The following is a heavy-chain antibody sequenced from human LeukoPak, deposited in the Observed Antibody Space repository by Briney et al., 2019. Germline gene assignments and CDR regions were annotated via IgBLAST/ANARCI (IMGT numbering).Heavy chain of an antibody. CDR2: MNWNGGSK. D-gene: IGHD3-10*01. Sequence: GGSLRLSCAASGFTFDDYGMSWVRQAPAKGLEWVSGMNWNGGSKGYADSVKGRFTSSRDNAKNSLYLQMNSLRAEDTASYYCARGLWFGELPIDYWGQGTLVTVSS. CDR3: ARGLWFGELPIDY. V-gene: IGHV3-20*04. J-gene: IGHJ4*02. CDR1: GFTFDDYG.